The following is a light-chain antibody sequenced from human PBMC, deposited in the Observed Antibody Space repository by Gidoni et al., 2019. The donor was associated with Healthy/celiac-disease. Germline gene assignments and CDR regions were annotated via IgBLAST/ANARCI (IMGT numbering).Light chain of an antibody. Sequence: EIVLTQSPGTVSLSPGERAPLSCRASHSVSSSYLAWYKQKPGQAPRLRSYGASSRATGIPDRFSGSGSGTDFTLTISRLEPEYIAVYYCQQYGSSRTFGQGTKVEIK. J-gene: IGKJ1*01. CDR3: QQYGSSRT. CDR2: GAS. V-gene: IGKV3-20*01. CDR1: HSVSSSY.